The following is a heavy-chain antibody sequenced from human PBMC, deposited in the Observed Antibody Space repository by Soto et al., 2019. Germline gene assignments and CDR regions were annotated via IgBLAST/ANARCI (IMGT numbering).Heavy chain of an antibody. CDR1: GFTFSTYA. D-gene: IGHD3-16*02. J-gene: IGHJ4*02. CDR3: AKDEKYDYIWGSYRAPLFDY. V-gene: IGHV3-23*01. CDR2: ISDSGST. Sequence: GGSLRLSCTASGFTFSTYAMSWVRQAPGKGLEWVSTISDSGSTYYADSVKGRFTISRDNSKNTLYLEMNSLRAEDTAVYYCAKDEKYDYIWGSYRAPLFDYWGQGTLVTVSS.